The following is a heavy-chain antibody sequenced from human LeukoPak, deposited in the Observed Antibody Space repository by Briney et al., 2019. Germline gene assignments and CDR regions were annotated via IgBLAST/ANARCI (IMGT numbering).Heavy chain of an antibody. CDR2: ISERGGST. J-gene: IGHJ4*02. CDR1: GISLSNYG. V-gene: IGHV3-23*01. Sequence: GGSLRLSCVVSGISLSNYGMTWVRQAPGKGLEWVSYISERGGSTTYANSVKGRFTISRDTSLNTLYLQMNNLRAEDTAVYFCAKRGVVIRGILVIGYHQEAYHYDFWGQGVMVTVSS. D-gene: IGHD3-10*01. CDR3: AKRGVVIRGILVIGYHQEAYHYDF.